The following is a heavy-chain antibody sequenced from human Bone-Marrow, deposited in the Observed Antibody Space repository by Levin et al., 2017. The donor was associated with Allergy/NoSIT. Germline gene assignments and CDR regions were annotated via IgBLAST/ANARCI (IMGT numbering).Heavy chain of an antibody. D-gene: IGHD2-15*01. V-gene: IGHV5-51*01. CDR2: FHPADSET. Sequence: GESLKISCKGSGYTFTNYWIAWVRQIPGKGLEWMGSFHPADSETKNNPSFQGQVTISADTSITTAYLQWGSLKASDTAIYYCARHGGFCSGGNCYGGNYYYDMDGWGQGTTVTVSS. CDR1: GYTFTNYW. CDR3: ARHGGFCSGGNCYGGNYYYDMDG. J-gene: IGHJ6*02.